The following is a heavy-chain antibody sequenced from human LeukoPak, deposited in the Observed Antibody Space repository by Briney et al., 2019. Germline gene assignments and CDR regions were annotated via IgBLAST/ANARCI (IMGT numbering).Heavy chain of an antibody. CDR3: AKDPLSIVGATDFDY. Sequence: QAAGTLRLTCAASGFTFSSYAMSWHRQAPGQGLKWVSAISGSGGSTYYADSVKGRFTISRDNSKNTLYLQMNSLRAEDTAVYYCAKDPLSIVGATDFDYWGQGTLVTVSS. D-gene: IGHD1-26*01. CDR2: ISGSGGST. J-gene: IGHJ4*02. V-gene: IGHV3-23*01. CDR1: GFTFSSYA.